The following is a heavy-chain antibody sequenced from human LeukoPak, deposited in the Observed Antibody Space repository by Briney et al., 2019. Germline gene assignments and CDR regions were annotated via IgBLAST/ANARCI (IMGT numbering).Heavy chain of an antibody. CDR2: IWYDGSNK. V-gene: IGHV3-33*06. Sequence: PGGSLRLSCAASGFTFSSYAMSWVRQAPGKWLEWVAVIWYDGSNKYYADSVKGRFTISRDNSKNTLYLQMNSLRAEDTAVYYCAKEGGSGYSYGQEFDYWGQGTLVTVSS. CDR3: AKEGGSGYSYGQEFDY. D-gene: IGHD5-18*01. CDR1: GFTFSSYA. J-gene: IGHJ4*02.